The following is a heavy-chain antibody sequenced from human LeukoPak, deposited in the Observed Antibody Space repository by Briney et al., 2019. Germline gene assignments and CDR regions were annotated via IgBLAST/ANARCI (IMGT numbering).Heavy chain of an antibody. Sequence: PSGTLSLTCTVSGGSISSYYWSWIRQPPGKGLEWIGYIYYSGSTNYNPSLKSRVTISVDASKNRFSRKLSSVTAADTAVYYGAREDIVVVPAPQKYYYYYMDVWGKGTTVTVSS. V-gene: IGHV4-59*01. CDR2: IYYSGST. D-gene: IGHD2-2*01. CDR3: AREDIVVVPAPQKYYYYYMDV. CDR1: GGSISSYY. J-gene: IGHJ6*03.